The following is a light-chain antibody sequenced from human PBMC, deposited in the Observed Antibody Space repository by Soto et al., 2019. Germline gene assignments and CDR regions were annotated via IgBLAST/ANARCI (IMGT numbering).Light chain of an antibody. CDR1: SSDVGAYDY. CDR2: EVS. CDR3: SSFTTSKTRV. Sequence: QSVLTQPASVSGSPGQSITISCTGTSSDVGAYDYVSRYQQHPGKAPKFMLYEVSNRPSGLSDRFSGSKSGNTASLTISGLQAEDEADYYCSSFTTSKTRVFGGGTKLTVL. J-gene: IGLJ3*02. V-gene: IGLV2-14*01.